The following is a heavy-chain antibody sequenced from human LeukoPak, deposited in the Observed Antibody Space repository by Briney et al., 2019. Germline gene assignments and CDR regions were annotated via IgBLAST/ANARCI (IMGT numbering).Heavy chain of an antibody. CDR1: GYTFTSYG. V-gene: IGHV1-18*01. CDR2: ISAYNGNT. D-gene: IGHD3-10*01. Sequence: GASVKVSCKASGYTFTSYGISWVRQAPGQGLEWMGWISAYNGNTNYAQKLQGRVTMTTDTSTSTAYMELRSLRSDDTAVYYCARVEDYYGSGSYYKQGWFDPWGQGTLVTVSS. J-gene: IGHJ5*02. CDR3: ARVEDYYGSGSYYKQGWFDP.